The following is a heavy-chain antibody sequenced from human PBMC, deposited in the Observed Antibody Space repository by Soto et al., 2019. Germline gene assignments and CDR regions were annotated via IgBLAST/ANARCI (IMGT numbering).Heavy chain of an antibody. V-gene: IGHV4-4*02. D-gene: IGHD6-19*01. J-gene: IGHJ5*02. Sequence: QVQLQESGPGLVKPSGTLSLTCAVSGGSISSSNWWSWVRQPPGKGLEWIGEIYHSGSTNYNPSLKSRVTISVHKSKNQFSLTLSSVTAADTAVYYCARDQIAVAANWWFDPRGQGTLVTVSS. CDR1: GGSISSSNW. CDR3: ARDQIAVAANWWFDP. CDR2: IYHSGST.